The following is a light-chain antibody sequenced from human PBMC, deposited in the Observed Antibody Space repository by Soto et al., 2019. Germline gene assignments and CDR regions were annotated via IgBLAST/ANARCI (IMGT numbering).Light chain of an antibody. V-gene: IGLV2-14*01. Sequence: QSVLTQPASVSWSPGQSITISCTGTSSDVGGYNYVSWYQQHPGKAPKLMIYDVSNRPSGVSNRFSGSKSGNTASLTISGVQAEDEADYYCSSYTSSSTLWVFGTGTKATVL. CDR3: SSYTSSSTLWV. J-gene: IGLJ1*01. CDR2: DVS. CDR1: SSDVGGYNY.